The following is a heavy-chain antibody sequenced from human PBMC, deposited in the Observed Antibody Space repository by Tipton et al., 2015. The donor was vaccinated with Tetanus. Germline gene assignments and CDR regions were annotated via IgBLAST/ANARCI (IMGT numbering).Heavy chain of an antibody. V-gene: IGHV3-33*01. CDR2: LWPDGSIK. CDR1: GSTFSSYS. D-gene: IGHD6-19*01. Sequence: SLRLSCAASGSTFSSYSMHWVRQVPGKGLEWAASLWPDGSIKHYVDSVKGRFAISRDNFKNTVYLEMSTLRAEDTALYYCARENSVAGTRAFDYWGQGTLVTVSS. J-gene: IGHJ4*02. CDR3: ARENSVAGTRAFDY.